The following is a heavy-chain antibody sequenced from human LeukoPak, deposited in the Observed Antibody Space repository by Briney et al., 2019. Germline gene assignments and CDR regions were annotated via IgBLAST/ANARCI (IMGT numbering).Heavy chain of an antibody. CDR1: GGSVNSGSYY. Sequence: SETLTLTCTVSGGSVNSGSYYWNWIRQPPGKGLELIGYIYYSGSTNYNPSLKSRVTISVDTSKNQFSLKLSSVTAADTAVYYCARAAYSGSYHSDYWGQGTLVTVSS. CDR3: ARAAYSGSYHSDY. V-gene: IGHV4-61*01. CDR2: IYYSGST. D-gene: IGHD1-26*01. J-gene: IGHJ4*02.